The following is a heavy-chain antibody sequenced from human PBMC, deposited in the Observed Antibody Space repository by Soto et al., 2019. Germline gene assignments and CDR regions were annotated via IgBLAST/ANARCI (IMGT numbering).Heavy chain of an antibody. J-gene: IGHJ5*02. V-gene: IGHV1-3*05. CDR2: INAVNGNA. CDR3: ASVLPLWFDP. CDR1: GYTFTSYG. Sequence: QVQLVQSGAEEKKPGATVKVSCKASGYTFTSYGMDWVRQAPGQRLEWMGWINAVNGNANYSQKVQGRVSITRDTAASTANMELCSLGSEDTAVYYCASVLPLWFDPWGQGTLVTVSS. D-gene: IGHD2-15*01.